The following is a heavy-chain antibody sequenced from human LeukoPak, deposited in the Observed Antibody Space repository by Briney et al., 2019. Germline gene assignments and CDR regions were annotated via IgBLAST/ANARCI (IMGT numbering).Heavy chain of an antibody. Sequence: GRSLRLSCAASGFTFDDYAMHWVRQAPGKGLEWVSGIRWNSGSIGYADSVKGRFTISRDNAKNSLYLQMNSQRAEDMALYYCAKDGESSSWSFFDYWGQGTLVTVSS. D-gene: IGHD6-13*01. CDR1: GFTFDDYA. CDR3: AKDGESSSWSFFDY. J-gene: IGHJ4*02. V-gene: IGHV3-9*03. CDR2: IRWNSGSI.